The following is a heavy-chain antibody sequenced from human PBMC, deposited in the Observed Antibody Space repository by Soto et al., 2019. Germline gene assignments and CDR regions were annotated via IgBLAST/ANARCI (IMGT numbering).Heavy chain of an antibody. CDR3: ARGRWELIFFNWFDP. CDR2: IYYSGST. D-gene: IGHD1-26*01. V-gene: IGHV4-59*01. CDR1: GGSISSYY. Sequence: SETLSLTCTVSGGSISSYYWSWIRQPPGKGLEWIGYIYYSGSTNYNPSLKSRVTISVDTSKNQFSLKLSSVTAADTAVYYCARGRWELIFFNWFDPWGQGTLVTVSS. J-gene: IGHJ5*02.